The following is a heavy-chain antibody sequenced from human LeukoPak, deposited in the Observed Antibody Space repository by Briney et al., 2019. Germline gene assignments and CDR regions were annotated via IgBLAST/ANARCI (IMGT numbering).Heavy chain of an antibody. Sequence: GASVKVSCTASGYTFTDYYMHWVRQAPGQGLEWMGWISAYNGNTNYAQKLQGRVTMTTDTSTSTAYMELRSLRSDDTAVYYCARDLRLLDSWGQGTLVTVSS. J-gene: IGHJ5*01. V-gene: IGHV1-18*04. D-gene: IGHD5/OR15-5a*01. CDR2: ISAYNGNT. CDR1: GYTFTDYY. CDR3: ARDLRLLDS.